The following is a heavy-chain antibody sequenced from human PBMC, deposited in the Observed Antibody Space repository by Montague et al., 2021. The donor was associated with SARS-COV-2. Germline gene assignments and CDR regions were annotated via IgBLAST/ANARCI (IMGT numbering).Heavy chain of an antibody. D-gene: IGHD5-12*01. CDR3: AGDRGRFWHFDL. CDR1: GGSISSYY. V-gene: IGHV4-59*01. J-gene: IGHJ2*01. CDR2: IYYSGST. Sequence: SETLSLTCNVSGGSISSYYWNWIRQSPGKGLEWIGYIYYSGSTKYNPSRKSRVPISVDTSKSQMSLRLNSVTAADTAVYYCAGDRGRFWHFDLWGRGTLVTVSS.